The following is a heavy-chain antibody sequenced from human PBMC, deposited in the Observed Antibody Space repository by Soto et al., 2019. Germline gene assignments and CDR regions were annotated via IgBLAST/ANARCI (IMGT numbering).Heavy chain of an antibody. Sequence: QVQLVQSGSEVRKPGASVKVSCKTSGFMFTGYGITWIRQAPGQGLEWLGWISAYDGDTDYAQKFQGRVTMTTDTVTTTGYMELRSLTSDDTAVYYCARADYQSTGNYHMHDYWGQGTLVTVSS. D-gene: IGHD1-1*01. CDR2: ISAYDGDT. CDR1: GFMFTGYG. CDR3: ARADYQSTGNYHMHDY. J-gene: IGHJ4*02. V-gene: IGHV1-18*04.